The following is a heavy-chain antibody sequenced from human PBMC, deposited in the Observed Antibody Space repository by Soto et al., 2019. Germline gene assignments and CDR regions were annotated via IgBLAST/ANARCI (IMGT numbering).Heavy chain of an antibody. CDR2: ISGSAGST. Sequence: EVQLLESGGGLVQPGGSLRLSCAASGFTFSSYAMSWVRQAPGKGLEWVSAISGSAGSTYYADSVKGRFTISRDNSKNTLYLQMNSLRVEDMAVYYCAKAVDYYGSCSYFDYWGQGTLVTVSS. V-gene: IGHV3-23*01. J-gene: IGHJ4*02. D-gene: IGHD3-10*01. CDR1: GFTFSSYA. CDR3: AKAVDYYGSCSYFDY.